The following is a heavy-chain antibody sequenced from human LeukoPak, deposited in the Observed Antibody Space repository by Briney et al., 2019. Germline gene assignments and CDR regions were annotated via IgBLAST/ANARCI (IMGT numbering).Heavy chain of an antibody. V-gene: IGHV4-59*01. CDR1: GDSITNYF. J-gene: IGHJ4*02. CDR3: ARGRVAYSAYYFDY. Sequence: PSETLSLTCTVSGDSITNYFWSWIRQPPGKGLEWIGYIYYTGNTNYKPSLKSRVTISVDTSTNQFSLRLRSVTAADTAVSYCARGRVAYSAYYFDYWGRGTLVTVSS. D-gene: IGHD2-15*01. CDR2: IYYTGNT.